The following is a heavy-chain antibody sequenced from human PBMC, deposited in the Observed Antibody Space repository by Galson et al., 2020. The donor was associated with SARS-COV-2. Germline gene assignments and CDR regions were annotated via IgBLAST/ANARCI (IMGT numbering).Heavy chain of an antibody. D-gene: IGHD3-10*01. CDR3: AREWFGAYYYYGMDV. Sequence: TGGSLRLSCAASGFTFSSYAMHWVRQAPGTGLEWVAVISYDGSNKYYADSVKGRFTISRDNSKNTLYLQMNSLRAEDTAVYYCAREWFGAYYYYGMDVWGQGTTVTVSS. CDR1: GFTFSSYA. CDR2: ISYDGSNK. J-gene: IGHJ6*02. V-gene: IGHV3-30-3*01.